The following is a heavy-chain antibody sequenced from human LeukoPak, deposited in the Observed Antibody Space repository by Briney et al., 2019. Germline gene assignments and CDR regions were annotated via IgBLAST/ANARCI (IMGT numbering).Heavy chain of an antibody. D-gene: IGHD5-18*01. CDR2: ISYDGSNK. CDR3: AKGGRYSYAPCRY. J-gene: IGHJ4*02. Sequence: GGSLRLSCAASGFTFSSYGMHWVRQAPGKGLEWVAVISYDGSNKYYADSVKGRFTISRDNSKNTLYLQMNSLRAEDTAVYYCAKGGRYSYAPCRYWGRGPLVTVSS. CDR1: GFTFSSYG. V-gene: IGHV3-30*18.